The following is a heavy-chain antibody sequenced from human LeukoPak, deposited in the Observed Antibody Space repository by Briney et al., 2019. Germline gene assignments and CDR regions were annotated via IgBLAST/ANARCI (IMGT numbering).Heavy chain of an antibody. V-gene: IGHV4-59*08. CDR1: GGSISSYY. CDR2: IYYSGST. CDR3: ARHRDGYNTYYFDY. D-gene: IGHD5-24*01. J-gene: IGHJ4*02. Sequence: PSETLSLTCTVSGGSISSYYWSWIRQPPGKGLEWIGYIYYSGSTNYNPSLKSRVTISVDTPKNQFSLKLSSVTAADTAVYYCARHRDGYNTYYFDYWGQGTLVTVSS.